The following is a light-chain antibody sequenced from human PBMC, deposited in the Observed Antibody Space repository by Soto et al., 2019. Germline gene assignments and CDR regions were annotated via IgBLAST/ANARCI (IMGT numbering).Light chain of an antibody. V-gene: IGLV7-46*01. CDR1: TGAVTKGHY. CDR2: DTT. J-gene: IGLJ1*01. Sequence: QAVVTQEPSLTVSPVGTVTLTCGSSTGAVTKGHYPYWFQQKPGQAPRTLIYDTTNRHSWTPARFSGSLLGGKAALTPSGAQPEDEAEYYCLLPYNGPYVFGTETKVTVL. CDR3: LLPYNGPYV.